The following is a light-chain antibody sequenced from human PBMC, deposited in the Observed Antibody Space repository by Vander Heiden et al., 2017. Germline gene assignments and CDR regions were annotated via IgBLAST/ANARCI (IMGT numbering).Light chain of an antibody. Sequence: QSVLTHPPSVSGAPGQRVTISCTGSSSNIGAGYDVHCYRQLPETSPNLLIYGNSIRPAVVPDRFSGSKSGTSASLASTGLQAEDEADYYCQSSDSSRSYRVFGSGTKVTVL. J-gene: IGLJ1*01. CDR1: SSNIGAGYD. CDR3: QSSDSSRSYRV. V-gene: IGLV1-40*01. CDR2: GNS.